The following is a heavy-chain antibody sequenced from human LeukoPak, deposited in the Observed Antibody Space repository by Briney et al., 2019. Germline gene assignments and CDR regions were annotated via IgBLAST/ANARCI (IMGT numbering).Heavy chain of an antibody. D-gene: IGHD6-6*01. J-gene: IGHJ4*02. CDR3: ARHAEQLATDY. CDR1: GGSISSGGYY. CDR2: IYHSGST. Sequence: PSETLSLTCTVSGGSISSGGYYWSWIRQPPGKGLEWIGYIYHSGSTYYNPSLKSRVTISVDRSKNQFSLKLSSVTAADTAVYYCARHAEQLATDYWGQGTLVTVSS. V-gene: IGHV4-30-2*01.